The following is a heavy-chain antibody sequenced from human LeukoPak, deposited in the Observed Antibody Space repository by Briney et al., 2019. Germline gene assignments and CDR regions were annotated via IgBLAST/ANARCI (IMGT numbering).Heavy chain of an antibody. J-gene: IGHJ4*02. CDR1: GDFISSSNSY. V-gene: IGHV4-39*01. CDR2: IYYTGNT. CDR3: ARQTGSGLFILP. Sequence: SETLSLTCTVSGDFISSSNSYWGWIRQPPGKGLEWIGSIYYTGNTYNASLKSRVSISVDMSKNQFSLRLTSVAAADTAVYYCARQTGSGLFILPGGQGTLVTVSS. D-gene: IGHD3/OR15-3a*01.